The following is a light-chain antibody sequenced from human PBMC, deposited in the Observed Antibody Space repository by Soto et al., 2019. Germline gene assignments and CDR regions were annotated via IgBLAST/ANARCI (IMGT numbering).Light chain of an antibody. V-gene: IGKV1-27*01. CDR2: AAS. CDR3: QKYDSAPQT. J-gene: IGKJ4*01. CDR1: QSISHY. Sequence: DLQMTQSPSSLSASVGDRVTITCRASQSISHYLAWYQQKPGKAPKVLIYAASTLRPGVPSRFSGSGSGTDFTLTISSLQPEDVAAYYCQKYDSAPQTFGGGTKVDI.